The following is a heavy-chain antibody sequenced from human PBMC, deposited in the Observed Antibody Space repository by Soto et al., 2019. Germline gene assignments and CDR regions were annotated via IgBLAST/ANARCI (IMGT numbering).Heavy chain of an antibody. CDR3: ARQGYGSRPNRLVS. D-gene: IGHD3-10*01. V-gene: IGHV4-38-2*01. CDR2: IYYSGNT. J-gene: IGHJ5*01. Sequence: PSETLSLTCAVSDYSISNGYYWGWIRQPPGKGLEWIGSIYYSGNTYYNPSLKSRVTISVDTSKNHFSLNLNSVTAADTAVYYCARQGYGSRPNRLVSWGPGTLVTVSS. CDR1: DYSISNGYY.